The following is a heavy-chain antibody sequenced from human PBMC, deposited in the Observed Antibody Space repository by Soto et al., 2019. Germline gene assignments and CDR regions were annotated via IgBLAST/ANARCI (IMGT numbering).Heavy chain of an antibody. CDR3: ARGGRSYYYDSSGYSFDY. CDR2: IKQDGSEK. D-gene: IGHD3-22*01. Sequence: GGSLRLSCAASGFTFSSYWMSWVRQAPGKGLEWVANIKQDGSEKYYVDSVKGRFTISRDNAKNSLYLQTNSLRAEDTAVYYCARGGRSYYYDSSGYSFDYWGQGTLVTVSS. CDR1: GFTFSSYW. V-gene: IGHV3-7*03. J-gene: IGHJ4*02.